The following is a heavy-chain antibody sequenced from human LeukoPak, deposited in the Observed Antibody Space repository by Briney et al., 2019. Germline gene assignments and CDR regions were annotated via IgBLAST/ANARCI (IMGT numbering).Heavy chain of an antibody. CDR1: GFTFSSFA. Sequence: GGSLRLSCAASGFTFSSFAMSWVRQAPGQGLEWVSSISSTAATTYYADSVRGRFTISRDNAMNTLYLQLSNLRVEDTAVYYCARRTLFGVIKPPDYWGQGTLVTVSS. CDR3: ARRTLFGVIKPPDY. D-gene: IGHD3-3*01. CDR2: ISSTAATT. J-gene: IGHJ4*02. V-gene: IGHV3-23*01.